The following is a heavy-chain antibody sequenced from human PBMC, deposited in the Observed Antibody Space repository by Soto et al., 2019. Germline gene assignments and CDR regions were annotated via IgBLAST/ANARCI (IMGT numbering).Heavy chain of an antibody. Sequence: GSLRLSCAVSGFTFSTYAMHWVRQAPGKGLEWVAIMSSDGSNEYYADSVKGRFTIFRDNSKKMLYLQINSLRTEDTAVYYCAKNHNASGEYCGMDFWGQGTTVTVSS. D-gene: IGHD1-26*01. CDR2: MSSDGSNE. J-gene: IGHJ6*02. CDR1: GFTFSTYA. CDR3: AKNHNASGEYCGMDF. V-gene: IGHV3-30*18.